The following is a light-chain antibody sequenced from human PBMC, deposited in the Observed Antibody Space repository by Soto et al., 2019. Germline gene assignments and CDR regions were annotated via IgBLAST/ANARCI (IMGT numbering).Light chain of an antibody. V-gene: IGKV3-11*01. Sequence: EIVLTQSPATLSLSPGERATLSCGASRSVSSYLSSYQQKPGQAPRLLIYDASYRATGIPARFSGSGSGTDVNLTISSLEPEDFAVYYCQHRSDWPPRVTFGGGTKVEIK. J-gene: IGKJ4*01. CDR3: QHRSDWPPRVT. CDR2: DAS. CDR1: RSVSSY.